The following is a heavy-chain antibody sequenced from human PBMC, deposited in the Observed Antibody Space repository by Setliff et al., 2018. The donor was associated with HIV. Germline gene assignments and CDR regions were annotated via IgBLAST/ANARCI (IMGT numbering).Heavy chain of an antibody. Sequence: SETLSLTCTVSGSSISSGSYYWSWIRQPAGKGLEWIGRIHTRGNTNYNPYLKRRVTISVDTSKNQFSLKLSSVTAADTAVYYCARVVRYCSGGSCYLYYYYYYMDVWGKGTTVTVSS. CDR1: GSSISSGSYY. D-gene: IGHD2-15*01. CDR3: ARVVRYCSGGSCYLYYYYYYMDV. CDR2: IHTRGNT. J-gene: IGHJ6*03. V-gene: IGHV4-61*02.